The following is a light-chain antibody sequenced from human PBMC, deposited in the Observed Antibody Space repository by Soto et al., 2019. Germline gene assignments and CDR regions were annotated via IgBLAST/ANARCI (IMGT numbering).Light chain of an antibody. V-gene: IGKV3-20*01. J-gene: IGKJ2*01. CDR1: QSVRSNY. CDR2: GAS. CDR3: QQYGGSPYT. Sequence: EIVLTXSPGTLSLXXXXXATLSCRASQSVRSNYLAWYQQKPGQAPRLLIYGASSRATGIPDRFSGTGSGTDFTLTISRLEPEDFAVYYCQQYGGSPYTFGQGTKLEIK.